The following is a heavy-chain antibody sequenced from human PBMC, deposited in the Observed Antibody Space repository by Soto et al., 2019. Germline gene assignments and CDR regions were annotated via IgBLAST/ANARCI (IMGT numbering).Heavy chain of an antibody. CDR2: INPGSGDT. CDR3: ARAVAFLRVPTALCAGMDV. V-gene: IGHV1-2*02. Sequence: GASVKVSCKASGYRFSGYYLHWARQAPGQGLEWMGWINPGSGDTNYGEKFQDRVTIKRDPSISAAYLDLTRLRSDDTVLYYRARAVAFLRVPTALCAGMDVWG. CDR1: GYRFSGYY. D-gene: IGHD2-2*01. J-gene: IGHJ6*01.